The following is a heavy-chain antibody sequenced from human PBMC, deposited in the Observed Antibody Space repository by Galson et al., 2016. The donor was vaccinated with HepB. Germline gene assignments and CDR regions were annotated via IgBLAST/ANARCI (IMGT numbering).Heavy chain of an antibody. V-gene: IGHV3-30*03. J-gene: IGHJ4*02. Sequence: SLRLSCAASGFTVSSNYMSWVRQAPGKGLEWVAVISFDGNNNFYGDSVKGRFTISRDNSKNTLYLQSNSLRAEDTAVYCCARGARDWNYDHYFDYWGQGTLVTVSS. CDR2: ISFDGNNN. CDR3: ARGARDWNYDHYFDY. CDR1: GFTVSSNY. D-gene: IGHD1-7*01.